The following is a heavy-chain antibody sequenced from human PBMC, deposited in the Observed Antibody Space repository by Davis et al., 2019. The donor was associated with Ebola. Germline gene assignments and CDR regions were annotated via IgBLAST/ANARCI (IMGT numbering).Heavy chain of an antibody. CDR3: ARWLLLSGGYYYYYGMDV. Sequence: ASVKVSCKASGYTFTSYGISWVRQAPGQGLEWMGWISAYNGNTNYAQKLQGRVTMTTDTSTSTAYMELSSLRSEDTAVYYCARWLLLSGGYYYYYGMDVWGQGTTVTVSS. D-gene: IGHD2-15*01. J-gene: IGHJ6*02. V-gene: IGHV1-18*01. CDR1: GYTFTSYG. CDR2: ISAYNGNT.